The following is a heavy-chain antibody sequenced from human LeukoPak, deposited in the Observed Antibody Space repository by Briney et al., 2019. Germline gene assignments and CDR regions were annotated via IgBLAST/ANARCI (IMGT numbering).Heavy chain of an antibody. J-gene: IGHJ4*02. V-gene: IGHV4-39*01. CDR2: IHYSGRT. CDR3: ARQITDSYGSKGYFDH. CDR1: GGSISSDSYY. D-gene: IGHD5-18*01. Sequence: SETLSLTCTVSGGSISSDSYYWGWIRQPPGKRLEWVGTIHYSGRTYYTPSLESRLTISADTSKNQFSLKLRSVTAADAAVYYCARQITDSYGSKGYFDHWGQGTLVTVSS.